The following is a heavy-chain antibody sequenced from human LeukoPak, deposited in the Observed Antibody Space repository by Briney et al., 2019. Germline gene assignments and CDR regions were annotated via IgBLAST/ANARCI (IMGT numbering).Heavy chain of an antibody. D-gene: IGHD5-18*01. CDR1: GFTFRRYI. V-gene: IGHV3-21*06. Sequence: GGSLTLPCSASGFTFRRYIEIWPREPTGRGVEWVSSISSISNYIYYADSVTGRFTISRDNAKNSMYLQINSLRAEDTAVYYCARKDTVTTYMDVWGKGTTVTVSS. CDR2: ISSISNYI. J-gene: IGHJ6*03. CDR3: ARKDTVTTYMDV.